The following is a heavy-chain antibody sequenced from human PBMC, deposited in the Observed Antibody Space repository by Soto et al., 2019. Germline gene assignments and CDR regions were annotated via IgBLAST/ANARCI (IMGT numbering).Heavy chain of an antibody. CDR2: ISGSGTKT. J-gene: IGHJ6*02. V-gene: IGHV3-23*01. CDR3: AKDSSNYYYYYYGMDV. CDR1: GFTFSTSA. Sequence: AGGSLRLSCATSGFTFSTSAMTWVRQVPQKGLEWVSSISGSGTKTYLADSVKGRFTISRDNSKNTLYLQMNSLRAGDTAVYYCAKDSSNYYYYYYGMDVWGQGTTVTVSS. D-gene: IGHD4-4*01.